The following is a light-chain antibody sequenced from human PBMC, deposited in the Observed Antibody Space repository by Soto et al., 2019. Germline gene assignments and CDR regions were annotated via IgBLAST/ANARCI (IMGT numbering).Light chain of an antibody. CDR1: SSNIGKNY. Sequence: QSVLTQPPSVSVAPGQKVTISCSGSSSNIGKNYVSWFQQLPGTAPTLLTYDNNKRPSGIPDRISGSRSGTSATLDITGLQTGDEADYYCGAWDSSLRVVVFGGGTKLTVL. CDR3: GAWDSSLRVVV. CDR2: DNN. V-gene: IGLV1-51*01. J-gene: IGLJ2*01.